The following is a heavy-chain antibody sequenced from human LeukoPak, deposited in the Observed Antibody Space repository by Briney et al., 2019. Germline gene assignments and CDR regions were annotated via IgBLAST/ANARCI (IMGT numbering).Heavy chain of an antibody. CDR2: ISDSGST. Sequence: SETLSLTCAVSGGSISNYYWTWIRQSPGKGLEWIAYISDSGSTNYNPSLRSRVAISVDTSKNQFSLTLTSVTAADTALYYCARRRSGWYEVWFDPWAREPRSPSPQ. CDR1: GGSISNYY. CDR3: ARRRSGWYEVWFDP. V-gene: IGHV4-59*08. D-gene: IGHD6-19*01. J-gene: IGHJ5*02.